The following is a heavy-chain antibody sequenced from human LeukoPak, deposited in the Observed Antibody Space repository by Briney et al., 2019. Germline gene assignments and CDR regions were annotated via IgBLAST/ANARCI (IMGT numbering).Heavy chain of an antibody. CDR3: ARDYYDSSGYYKLYYYYYYGMDV. Sequence: PGGSLRLSCAASGFTFSSYGMHWVRQAPGKGLEWVAVIWYDGSNKYYADSVKGRFTISRDNSKNTLYLQMNSLRAEDTAVYYCARDYYDSSGYYKLYYYYYYGMDVWGQGTTVTVSS. D-gene: IGHD3-22*01. CDR1: GFTFSSYG. V-gene: IGHV3-33*01. J-gene: IGHJ6*02. CDR2: IWYDGSNK.